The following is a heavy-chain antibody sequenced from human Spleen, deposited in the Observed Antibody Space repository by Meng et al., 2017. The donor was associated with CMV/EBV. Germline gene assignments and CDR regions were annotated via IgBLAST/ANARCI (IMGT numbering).Heavy chain of an antibody. CDR2: ISGSGGST. V-gene: IGHV3-23*01. J-gene: IGHJ4*02. CDR1: GSDINIDA. CDR3: AKVFEFWSGYYAVY. D-gene: IGHD3-3*01. Sequence: GGSLRLSCVASGSDINIDAMTWVRQAPGKGLEWVSGISGSGGSTFYADSVRGRFTISRDNSKNTLYLQMTSLRAEDTAIYYCAKVFEFWSGYYAVYWGQGTLVTVSS.